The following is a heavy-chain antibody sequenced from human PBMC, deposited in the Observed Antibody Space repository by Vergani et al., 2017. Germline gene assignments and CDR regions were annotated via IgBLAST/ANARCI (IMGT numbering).Heavy chain of an antibody. J-gene: IGHJ6*03. CDR1: SHTFQTYA. V-gene: IGHV1-69*13. CDR2: IIPIFGTP. Sequence: QVQLVQSGAELKKPGASVSVSCKGSSHTFQTYAISWVRQAPGQGLEWMGGIIPIFGTPNYAQKFQGRVTITADESTSTAYMELSSLRSEDTAMYYCATGPWGAAAGTYYYYMDVWGQGTTVTVSS. CDR3: ATGPWGAAAGTYYYYMDV. D-gene: IGHD6-13*01.